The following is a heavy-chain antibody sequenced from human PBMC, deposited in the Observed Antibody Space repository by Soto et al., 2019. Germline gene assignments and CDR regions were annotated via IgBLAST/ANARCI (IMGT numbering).Heavy chain of an antibody. CDR2: ISSDGRTT. V-gene: IGHV3-74*01. J-gene: IGHJ4*02. CDR3: VRGNSGYGNFDY. CDR1: GFTLIGYW. D-gene: IGHD5-12*01. Sequence: GWSLRLACASSGFTLIGYWMHWVRQVPGKGLVWVSRISSDGRTTNYADSVGGRFTISRDNAKNTLYVQMNSLRAEDTAVYYCVRGNSGYGNFDYWGQGTLVTVSS.